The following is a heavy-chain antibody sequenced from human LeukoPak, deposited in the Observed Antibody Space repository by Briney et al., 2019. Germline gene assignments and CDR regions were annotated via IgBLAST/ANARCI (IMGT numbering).Heavy chain of an antibody. CDR1: GFSFSDYA. V-gene: IGHV3-30*02. CDR3: AEPSGNCVDY. D-gene: IGHD1-26*01. J-gene: IGHJ4*02. Sequence: PGGSLKLSCGASGFSFSDYAMHWVRQAPGKGLEWVAFIRFDGSRTDYADSVKGRFTISRDNSKNTLFLQLNSLRPDDTGVYFCAEPSGNCVDYWGQGTLVTVSS. CDR2: IRFDGSRT.